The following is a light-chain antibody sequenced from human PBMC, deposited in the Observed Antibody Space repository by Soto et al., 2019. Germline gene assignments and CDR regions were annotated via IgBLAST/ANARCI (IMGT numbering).Light chain of an antibody. J-gene: IGLJ1*01. CDR3: TSYGGRDTFV. V-gene: IGLV2-8*01. CDR2: EVN. CDR1: SSDIGAYNY. Sequence: QSVLTQPPSASGSPGQSVTISCTGTSSDIGAYNYVSWFQQHPGEAPKLIISEVNKRPSGVPDRFSGSKSGNTASLTVSGLQAEDEADYYCTSYGGRDTFVFGTGTKVTVL.